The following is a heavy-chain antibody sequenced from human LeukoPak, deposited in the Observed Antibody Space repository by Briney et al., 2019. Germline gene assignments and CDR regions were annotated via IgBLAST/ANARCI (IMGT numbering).Heavy chain of an antibody. D-gene: IGHD4-23*01. CDR2: TYYRSKWYN. CDR3: ARSGGHDAFDI. Sequence: SQTLSLSCAISGDSVSSYSAAWSWIRQSPSRGLEWLGRTYYRSKWYNDYAVSVKSRITINPDTSKNQFSLQLTSVTPEDTAVYYCARSGGHDAFDIWGQGTMVTVSS. V-gene: IGHV6-1*01. J-gene: IGHJ3*02. CDR1: GDSVSSYSAA.